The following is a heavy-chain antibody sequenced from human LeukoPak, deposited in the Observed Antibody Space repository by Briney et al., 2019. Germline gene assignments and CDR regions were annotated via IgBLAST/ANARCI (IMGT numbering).Heavy chain of an antibody. Sequence: GSLRLSCAASGFTFSSYSMNWVRQAPGKGLEWVSSISSSSSYIYYADSVKGRFTISGDNAKNSLYLQMNSLRAEDTAVYYCASTGYCTNGVCRWGQGTLVTVSS. CDR1: GFTFSSYS. D-gene: IGHD2-8*01. CDR2: ISSSSSYI. V-gene: IGHV3-21*01. CDR3: ASTGYCTNGVCR. J-gene: IGHJ4*02.